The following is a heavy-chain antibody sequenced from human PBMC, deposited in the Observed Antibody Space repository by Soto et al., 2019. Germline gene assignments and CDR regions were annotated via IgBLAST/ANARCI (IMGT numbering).Heavy chain of an antibody. Sequence: SETLSLTCTVSGGSISSGGYYWSWIRQHPGKGLEWIGYIYYSGSTYYNPSLKSRVTISVDTSKNQFSLKLSSVTAADTAVYYCASTIVDQTPDAFDIWGQGTMVTVSS. CDR2: IYYSGST. V-gene: IGHV4-31*03. CDR3: ASTIVDQTPDAFDI. J-gene: IGHJ3*02. CDR1: GGSISSGGYY. D-gene: IGHD2-15*01.